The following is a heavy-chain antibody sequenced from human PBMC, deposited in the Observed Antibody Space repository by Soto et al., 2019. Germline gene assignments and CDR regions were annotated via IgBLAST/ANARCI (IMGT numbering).Heavy chain of an antibody. Sequence: ASVKVSCKASGYTFTSYGISWVRQAPGQGLEWMGWISAYNGNTNYAQKLQGRVTMTTDTSTSTAYMELRSLRSDDTAVYYCATYDSSDYYYYYGMDVWGQGTTVTSP. V-gene: IGHV1-18*01. J-gene: IGHJ6*02. CDR3: ATYDSSDYYYYYGMDV. CDR2: ISAYNGNT. D-gene: IGHD3-22*01. CDR1: GYTFTSYG.